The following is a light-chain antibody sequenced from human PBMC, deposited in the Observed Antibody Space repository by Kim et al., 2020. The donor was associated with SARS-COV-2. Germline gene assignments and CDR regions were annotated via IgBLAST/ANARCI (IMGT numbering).Light chain of an antibody. CDR2: DTS. V-gene: IGLV7-46*01. CDR3: LLYYGGDRV. J-gene: IGLJ3*02. CDR1: TGALTSGLY. Sequence: PGATCTLTCISSTGALTSGLYPYWLQQKPRQAPRALIYDTSNTPSWTPARSSGSLLGGKAALTLSRAQPEAEAEYSGLLYYGGDRVFGGGTPLTV.